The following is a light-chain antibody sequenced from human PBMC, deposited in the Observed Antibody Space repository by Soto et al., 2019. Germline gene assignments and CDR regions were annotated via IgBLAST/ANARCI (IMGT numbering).Light chain of an antibody. V-gene: IGKV3-20*01. J-gene: IGKJ1*01. Sequence: EIVMTQSPATLSVSPGERATLSCRASQSVSSNLAWYQQKPGQAPRLLIQGASSRATGIPDRFSGSGSGTDFTLTINRLEPEDFAVYYCQQFGSSAWTFGQGTKVDI. CDR3: QQFGSSAWT. CDR2: GAS. CDR1: QSVSSN.